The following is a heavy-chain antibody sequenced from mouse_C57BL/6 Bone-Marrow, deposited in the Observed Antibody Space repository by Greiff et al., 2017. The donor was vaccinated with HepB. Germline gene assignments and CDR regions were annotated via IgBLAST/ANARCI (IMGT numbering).Heavy chain of an antibody. Sequence: EVQLQQSGAELVRPGASVKLSCTASGFNIKDYYMHWVKQRPEQGLEWIGRIDPEDGDTEYAPKFQGKATMTADTSSNTAYLQLSSLTSEDTAVYYCLIYYYGSRNFDVWGTGTTVTVSS. CDR2: IDPEDGDT. D-gene: IGHD1-1*01. V-gene: IGHV14-1*01. CDR1: GFNIKDYY. J-gene: IGHJ1*03. CDR3: LIYYYGSRNFDV.